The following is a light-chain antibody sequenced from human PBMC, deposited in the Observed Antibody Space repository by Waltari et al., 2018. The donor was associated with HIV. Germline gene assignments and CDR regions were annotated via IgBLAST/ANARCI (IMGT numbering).Light chain of an antibody. J-gene: IGKJ5*01. V-gene: IGKV1-39*01. CDR1: QNINKH. CDR3: HQSYSTLRIT. Sequence: DSQMPQSPASLSASVGDRVNITCRASQNINKHLHWYQHKSGKAPKLLIYAASSLQSEVPSRFSGSGSGTKFPLTINTLQPEDFAIYYCHQSYSTLRITLGQRTRLDIK. CDR2: AAS.